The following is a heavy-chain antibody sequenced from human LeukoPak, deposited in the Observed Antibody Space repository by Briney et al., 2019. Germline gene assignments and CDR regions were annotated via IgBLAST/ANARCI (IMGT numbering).Heavy chain of an antibody. D-gene: IGHD2-15*01. Sequence: ASVEVSCKASGGTFSSYAVSWVRQAPGQGLEWMGWMNAETGNTGYAQKFQGRVTMTRDTSISTAYMELTSLRSEDTAVYYCARGAGSGGRDWFDPWGQGTLVTVSS. V-gene: IGHV1-8*02. CDR2: MNAETGNT. J-gene: IGHJ5*02. CDR1: GGTFSSYA. CDR3: ARGAGSGGRDWFDP.